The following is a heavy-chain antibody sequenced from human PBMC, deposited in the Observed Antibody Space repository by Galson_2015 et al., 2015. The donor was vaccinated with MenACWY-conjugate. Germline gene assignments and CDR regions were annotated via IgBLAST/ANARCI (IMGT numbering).Heavy chain of an antibody. D-gene: IGHD3-10*01. CDR3: AKDNDYYGSGSCLFY. Sequence: SLRLSCAASGFTFSSYAMTWVRQAPGKGLEWVSSISGSGGSTYYADSVKGRFTISRDNSKNTLYVQMSSLRAEDTAVYYCAKDNDYYGSGSCLFYWGQGTLVTVSS. CDR1: GFTFSSYA. V-gene: IGHV3-23*01. J-gene: IGHJ4*02. CDR2: ISGSGGST.